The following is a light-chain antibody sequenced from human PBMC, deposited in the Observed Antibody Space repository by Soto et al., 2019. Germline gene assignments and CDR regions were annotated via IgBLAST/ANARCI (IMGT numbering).Light chain of an antibody. CDR3: QQYNNWPSFT. CDR2: GAS. J-gene: IGKJ3*01. Sequence: EIVMTQSPATLSVSPGERATLSCRASQSVSSNLAWYQQKPGQAPRLLIYGASTRATGITVRFSGSGSGTEVTLTVSSLQSEDFAVYDCQQYNNWPSFTFGPGTKVDI. V-gene: IGKV3-15*01. CDR1: QSVSSN.